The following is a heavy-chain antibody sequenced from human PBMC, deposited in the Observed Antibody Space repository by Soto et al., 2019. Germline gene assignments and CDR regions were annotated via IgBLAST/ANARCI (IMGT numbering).Heavy chain of an antibody. CDR1: GGSFSGYY. Sequence: SETLSLTCAVYGGSFSGYYWSWIRQPPGKGLEWIGEINHSGSTYYNPSLKSRVTISVDRSKNQFSLKLSSVTAADTAVYYCARVPDYWVQGTLVTVSS. CDR2: INHSGST. V-gene: IGHV4-34*01. J-gene: IGHJ4*02. CDR3: ARVPDY.